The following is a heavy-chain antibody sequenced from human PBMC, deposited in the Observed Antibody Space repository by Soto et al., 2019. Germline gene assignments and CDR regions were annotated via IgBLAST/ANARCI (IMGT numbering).Heavy chain of an antibody. D-gene: IGHD2-2*02. J-gene: IGHJ4*02. CDR3: VRVRSCSSTTCYNFDW. CDR1: GFTFSSYG. CDR2: IWYDGSNK. V-gene: IGHV3-33*01. Sequence: QVQLVESGGGVVQPGRSLRLSCAASGFTFSSYGMHWVRQAPGKGLEWVAVIWYDGSNKYYADSVKGRFTISRDNSKNTLYLQMNSLTAEDTAVYYCVRVRSCSSTTCYNFDWWGQGTLVTVSS.